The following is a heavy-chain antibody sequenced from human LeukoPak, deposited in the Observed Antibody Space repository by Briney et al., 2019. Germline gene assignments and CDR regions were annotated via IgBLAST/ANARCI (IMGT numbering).Heavy chain of an antibody. CDR2: IDPSDSET. V-gene: IGHV5-51*01. Sequence: GESLKISCKASGYSFTSYWIGWVRQMPGKGLEWMGIIDPSDSETRYTPSFQGQVTISVDESLTAADLQWNSLKASDTAMYYCARQTAMGRSGDYWGQGTLVTVSS. CDR3: ARQTAMGRSGDY. J-gene: IGHJ4*02. D-gene: IGHD5-18*01. CDR1: GYSFTSYW.